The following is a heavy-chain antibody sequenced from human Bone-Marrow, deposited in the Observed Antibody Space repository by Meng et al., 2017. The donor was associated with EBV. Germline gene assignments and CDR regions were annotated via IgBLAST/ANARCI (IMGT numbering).Heavy chain of an antibody. CDR3: ARDGIAVPGGSNWFDP. V-gene: IGHV1-69*06. J-gene: IGHJ5*02. Sequence: QLHVVESGAVCKWLGSSVKVSCKASGDIFTNLAFTWVRQVPGKGLEWMGGFLPILGAANYAQKFQGRLTITADKSTTTAFMELKSLRVDDTAVYFCARDGIAVPGGSNWFDPWGQGTLVTVSS. D-gene: IGHD6-19*01. CDR1: GDIFTNLA. CDR2: FLPILGAA.